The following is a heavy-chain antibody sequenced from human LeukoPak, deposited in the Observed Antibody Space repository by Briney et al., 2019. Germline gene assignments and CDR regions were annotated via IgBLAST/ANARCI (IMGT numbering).Heavy chain of an antibody. CDR3: ARDRLPPPGVYCFDP. J-gene: IGHJ5*02. Sequence: PGGSLRLSCAASGFTFSTYAMHWVRQAPGKGLERVAAISSDGNHKHFADSVRGRFTISRDNSKNTLFLQMNSLRPDDTAVYYCARDRLPPPGVYCFDPWGQGTLVTVSS. D-gene: IGHD5-12*01. CDR2: ISSDGNHK. V-gene: IGHV3-30-3*01. CDR1: GFTFSTYA.